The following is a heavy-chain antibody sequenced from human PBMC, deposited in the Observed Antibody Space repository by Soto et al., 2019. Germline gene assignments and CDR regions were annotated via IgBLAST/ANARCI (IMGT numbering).Heavy chain of an antibody. Sequence: QVQLVESGGGVVQPGRSLRLSCAASGFTFSSYAMHWVRQAPGKGLEWVAVISYDGSNKYYADSVKGRFTISRNNAKNTLYLQMNRQRAEDTAVYCCAGDPVLEAAAFRRVGGMDVWGQGTTVTVS. CDR3: AGDPVLEAAAFRRVGGMDV. D-gene: IGHD6-13*01. J-gene: IGHJ6*02. CDR1: GFTFSSYA. CDR2: ISYDGSNK. V-gene: IGHV3-30-3*01.